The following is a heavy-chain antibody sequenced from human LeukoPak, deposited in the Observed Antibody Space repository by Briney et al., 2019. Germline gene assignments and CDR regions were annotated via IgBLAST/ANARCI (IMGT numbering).Heavy chain of an antibody. J-gene: IGHJ4*02. D-gene: IGHD2-2*01. CDR3: ARRVVVPAAPYYFDY. Sequence: PGGSLRLSCAASGFTFSGYGMHWVRQAPGKGLEWVAVISYDGSNKYPADSVKGRFTISRDNSKNTLYLQMNSLRAEDTAVYYCARRVVVPAAPYYFDYWGQGTLVTVSS. V-gene: IGHV3-30*03. CDR1: GFTFSGYG. CDR2: ISYDGSNK.